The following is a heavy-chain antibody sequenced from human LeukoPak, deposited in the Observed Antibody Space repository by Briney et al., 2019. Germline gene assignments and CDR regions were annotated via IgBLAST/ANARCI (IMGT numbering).Heavy chain of an antibody. CDR1: GGSFSSYY. CDR3: ARGRIARLPYFDY. D-gene: IGHD5-18*01. J-gene: IGHJ4*02. CDR2: IYYSGST. Sequence: SETLSLTCTVSGGSFSSYYWSWIRQPPGKGLEWVGSIYYSGSTDYNPSLKSRVNTSVDTSKNQFSLKLSSVTAADTAVYYCARGRIARLPYFDYWGQGTLVTVSS. V-gene: IGHV4-59*01.